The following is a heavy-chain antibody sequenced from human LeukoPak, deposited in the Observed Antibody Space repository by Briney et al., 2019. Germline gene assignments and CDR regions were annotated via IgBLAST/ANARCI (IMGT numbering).Heavy chain of an antibody. D-gene: IGHD3-3*01. CDR2: IWYDGSNK. CDR1: GFTFSSYG. J-gene: IGHJ3*02. CDR3: ARAVYYDFWSGSPDDAFDI. Sequence: PGGSLRLSCAASGFTFSSYGMHWVRQAPGKGLEWVAVIWYDGSNKYYADSVKGRFTISRDNAKNSLYLQMNSLRAEDTALYHCARAVYYDFWSGSPDDAFDIWGQGTMVTVSS. V-gene: IGHV3-33*01.